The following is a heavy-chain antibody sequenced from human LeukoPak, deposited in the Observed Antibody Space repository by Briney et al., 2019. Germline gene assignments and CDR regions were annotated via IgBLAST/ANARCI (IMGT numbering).Heavy chain of an antibody. CDR3: ARDGLGVWKWVPNLNYFDY. J-gene: IGHJ4*02. D-gene: IGHD3-16*01. V-gene: IGHV7-4-1*02. Sequence: ASVKVSCKASGYTFTSYAMNWVRQAPGQGLEWMGWINTNTGNPTYAQGFTGRFVFSLDTSVSTAYLQISSLKAEDTAVYHCARDGLGVWKWVPNLNYFDYWGQGTLVTVSS. CDR1: GYTFTSYA. CDR2: INTNTGNP.